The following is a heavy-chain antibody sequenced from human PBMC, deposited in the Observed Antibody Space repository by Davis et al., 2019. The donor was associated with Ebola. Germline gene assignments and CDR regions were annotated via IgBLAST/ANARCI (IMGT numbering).Heavy chain of an antibody. V-gene: IGHV1-8*03. CDR2: IITIFGTA. J-gene: IGHJ6*02. Sequence: ASAKVSCKASGYTFTSYDNNWVRLAPGQGLEWMGGIITIFGTAIYAQKFQGRVTITRNTSISTAYMELSSLRSEDTAVYYCARGGVYYYGSGYYYGMDVWGQGTTVTVSS. CDR3: ARGGVYYYGSGYYYGMDV. D-gene: IGHD3-10*01. CDR1: GYTFTSYD.